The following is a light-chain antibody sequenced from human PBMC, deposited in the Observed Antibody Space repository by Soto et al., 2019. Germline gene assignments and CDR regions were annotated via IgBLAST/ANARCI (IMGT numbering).Light chain of an antibody. V-gene: IGLV2-23*01. CDR3: CSYASSSTYV. Sequence: QSLLTQPASVSGFPGQSVTISSTGTSSDVGSYNLVSWYQQHPGKAPKLMIYEGTKRPSGVSDRFSGSRSGNTASLTISGLQAEDEADYYCCSYASSSTYVFGTGTKVTVL. J-gene: IGLJ1*01. CDR2: EGT. CDR1: SSDVGSYNL.